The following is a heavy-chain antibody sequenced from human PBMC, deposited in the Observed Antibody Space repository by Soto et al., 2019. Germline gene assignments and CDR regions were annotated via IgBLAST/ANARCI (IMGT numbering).Heavy chain of an antibody. Sequence: QVQLVESGGGLVKPGGSLRLSCAASGFSFSDYYMSWIRQAPGKGLEWVSCISSGGSTTYYADSVKGLFTISRDNAKNSLYLQMNSLRAEDTAVYYCARAYCSGGSCYGMDVWGQGTTVTVSS. CDR2: ISSGGSTT. CDR1: GFSFSDYY. D-gene: IGHD2-15*01. V-gene: IGHV3-11*01. CDR3: ARAYCSGGSCYGMDV. J-gene: IGHJ6*02.